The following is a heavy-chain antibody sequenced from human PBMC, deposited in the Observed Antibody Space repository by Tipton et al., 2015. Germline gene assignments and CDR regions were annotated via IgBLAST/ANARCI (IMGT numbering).Heavy chain of an antibody. J-gene: IGHJ2*01. Sequence: LRLSCTVSVGSITGYYWNWIRQPPGKGLEWIGYIYYSGSTIYNPSLKSRVTMSVDTSKNQFSLELNSVTAADTALYYCARRPPGNYWYFDLWGRGTLVTVSS. CDR1: VGSITGYY. CDR2: IYYSGST. D-gene: IGHD1-14*01. CDR3: ARRPPGNYWYFDL. V-gene: IGHV4-59*01.